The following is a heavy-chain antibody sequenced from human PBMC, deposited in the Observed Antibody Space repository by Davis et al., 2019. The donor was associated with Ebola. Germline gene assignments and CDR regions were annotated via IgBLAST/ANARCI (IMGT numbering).Heavy chain of an antibody. CDR1: GGSISSGDYY. V-gene: IGHV4-30-4*08. Sequence: PSETLSLTCTVSGGSISSGDYYWSWIRQPPGKGLEWIGYIYYSGSTYYNPSLKSRVTISVDTSKNQFSLKLSSVTAADTAVYYCARVNRGGARAEYFQHWGQGTLVTVSS. D-gene: IGHD2-21*01. J-gene: IGHJ1*01. CDR2: IYYSGST. CDR3: ARVNRGGARAEYFQH.